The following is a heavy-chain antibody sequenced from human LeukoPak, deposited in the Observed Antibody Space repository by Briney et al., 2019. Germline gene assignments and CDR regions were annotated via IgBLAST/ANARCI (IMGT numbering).Heavy chain of an antibody. CDR3: ARGDYDILTGYYKEGVIDY. J-gene: IGHJ4*02. CDR2: ISDDGSNR. CDR1: GFTLSSFG. V-gene: IGHV3-30*03. D-gene: IGHD3-9*01. Sequence: GTSLRPSCTASGFTLSSFGMHWVRQAPGKGLEWVAVISDDGSNRYYADSVKGRFTISRDNSKNTLFLQMNSLRAEDTAVYYCARGDYDILTGYYKEGVIDYWGQGTLVTVSS.